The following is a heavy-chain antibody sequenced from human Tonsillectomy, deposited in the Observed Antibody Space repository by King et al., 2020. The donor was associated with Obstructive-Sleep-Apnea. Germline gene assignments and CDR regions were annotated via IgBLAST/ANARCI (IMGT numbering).Heavy chain of an antibody. V-gene: IGHV1-8*01. D-gene: IGHD2-2*01. CDR3: ARRRGAGSSDY. J-gene: IGHJ4*02. Sequence: QLVQSGADVKKPGASVKVSCKASGYTFTSYDINWVRKDTGQWLELMGWMNPNSRKTGYAQKFQGRVTMTTNTSISTANMELSSLRSEDTAVYYCARRRGAGSSDYWGQGTLVTVSS. CDR1: GYTFTSYD. CDR2: MNPNSRKT.